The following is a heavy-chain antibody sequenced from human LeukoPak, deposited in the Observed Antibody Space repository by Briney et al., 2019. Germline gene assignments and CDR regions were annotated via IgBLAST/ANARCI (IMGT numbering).Heavy chain of an antibody. D-gene: IGHD2-2*01. J-gene: IGHJ4*02. Sequence: GGSLRLSCAASGFTFSSYGMSWVRQAPGKGLEWVSALSGNGGSTYYADSVKGRFTISRDNSKNTLYLQMNSLRAEDTAVYYCAKFGFCSSTSCPAPYWGQGTLVTVSS. CDR1: GFTFSSYG. V-gene: IGHV3-23*01. CDR2: LSGNGGST. CDR3: AKFGFCSSTSCPAPY.